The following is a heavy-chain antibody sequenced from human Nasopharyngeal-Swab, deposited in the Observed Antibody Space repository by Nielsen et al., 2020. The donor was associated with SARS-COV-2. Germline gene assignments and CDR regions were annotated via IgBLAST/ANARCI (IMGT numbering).Heavy chain of an antibody. CDR3: AKLYYDSSGPGDI. V-gene: IGHV4-4*02. D-gene: IGHD3-22*01. CDR1: GGSISRSQW. J-gene: IGHJ3*02. CDR2: IFPSGST. Sequence: SETLSLTCAVSGGSISRSQWWTWVRQPPGKGLEWIGEIFPSGSTKCSPSLKSRVTISIDESKNQFSLILTSVTAADAAVYYCAKLYYDSSGPGDIWGRGTMVTVSS.